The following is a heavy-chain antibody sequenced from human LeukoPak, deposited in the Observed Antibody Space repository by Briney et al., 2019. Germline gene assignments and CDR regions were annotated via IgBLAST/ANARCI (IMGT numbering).Heavy chain of an antibody. CDR2: IYYSGST. CDR3: ARLKGDIVVVPAAMGTRIDY. CDR1: GGSISSSSYY. D-gene: IGHD2-2*01. V-gene: IGHV4-39*01. J-gene: IGHJ4*02. Sequence: PSETLSLTCTVSGGSISSSSYYWGWIRQPPGKGLEWIGSIYYSGSTYYNPSLKSRVTISVDTSKNQFSLKLSSVTAADTAVYYCARLKGDIVVVPAAMGTRIDYWGQGTLVTVSS.